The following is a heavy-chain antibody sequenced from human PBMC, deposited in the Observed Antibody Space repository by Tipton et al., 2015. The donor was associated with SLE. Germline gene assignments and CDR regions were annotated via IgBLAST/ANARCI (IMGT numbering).Heavy chain of an antibody. D-gene: IGHD1-26*01. CDR2: IYTNRDF. CDR1: GDSISDSY. J-gene: IGHJ6*02. CDR3: ARAGYSGSYYGYYYYGMDV. Sequence: TLSLTCTVSGDSISDSYWNWVRQPAGKGLEWIGRIYTNRDFNYNPSLKSRVSMSVDTSKSQFSLELSSVTAADTAVYYCARAGYSGSYYGYYYYGMDVWGQGTTVTVSS. V-gene: IGHV4-4*07.